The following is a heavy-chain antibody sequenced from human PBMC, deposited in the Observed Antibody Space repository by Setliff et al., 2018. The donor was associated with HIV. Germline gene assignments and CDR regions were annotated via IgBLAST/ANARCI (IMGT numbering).Heavy chain of an antibody. J-gene: IGHJ3*02. CDR1: GFTFSNYS. V-gene: IGHV3-66*02. CDR3: AAQYLRVDDAFDI. D-gene: IGHD2-2*01. CDR2: IYSGGNR. Sequence: PGGSLRLSCAASGFTFSNYSMNWVRQAPGKGLEWVSVIYSGGNRNYADSVKGRFTISRDISKNTLYLQMNSLTSEDTAVYYCAAQYLRVDDAFDIWGQGTMVTVSS.